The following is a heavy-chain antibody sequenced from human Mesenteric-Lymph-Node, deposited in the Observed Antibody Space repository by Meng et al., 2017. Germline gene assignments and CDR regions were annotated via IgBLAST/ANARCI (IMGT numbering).Heavy chain of an antibody. CDR1: GGSLSGYN. V-gene: IGHV4-34*01. J-gene: IGHJ4*02. CDR2: INHSGSN. CDR3: ARVGQWLPIDY. D-gene: IGHD6-19*01. Sequence: QVEPQQWGEGMLKTSETLCQTCAVYGGSLSGYNWSWIRKPPGKGMEWIGEINHSGSNNYNPSLKSRVTISVDTSKNQFSLKLSSVTAADKAVYYCARVGQWLPIDYWGQGTLVTVSS.